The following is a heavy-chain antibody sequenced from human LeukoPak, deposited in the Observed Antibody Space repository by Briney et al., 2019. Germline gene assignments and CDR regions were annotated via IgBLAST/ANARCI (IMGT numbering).Heavy chain of an antibody. CDR1: GGSISSYY. J-gene: IGHJ6*03. Sequence: SETLSLTCTVSGGSISSYYWSWIRQPPGKGLEWIGYIYYSGSTNYNPSLKSRVTISVDTSKNQFSLKLSSVTAADTAMYYCARHSAMVPYYYYYMDVWGKGTTVTVSS. CDR3: ARHSAMVPYYYYYMDV. V-gene: IGHV4-59*01. D-gene: IGHD5-18*01. CDR2: IYYSGST.